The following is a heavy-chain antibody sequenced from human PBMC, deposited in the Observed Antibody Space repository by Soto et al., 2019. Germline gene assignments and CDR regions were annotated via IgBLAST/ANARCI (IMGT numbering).Heavy chain of an antibody. J-gene: IGHJ5*02. V-gene: IGHV1-18*01. D-gene: IGHD6-6*01. CDR2: ISAYNGNT. Sequence: QVQLVQSGAEVKKPGASVKVSCKASGYTFTSYGISWVRQAPGQGLERMGWISAYNGNTNYAQKLQGRVTMTTDTATSTAYRELSRLRSHSTAVYFGLRFRSSSDWIDPWCQGPLLTVSS. CDR3: LRFRSSSDWIDP. CDR1: GYTFTSYG.